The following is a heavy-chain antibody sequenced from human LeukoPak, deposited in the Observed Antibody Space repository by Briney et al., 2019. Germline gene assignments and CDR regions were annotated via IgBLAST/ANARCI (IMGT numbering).Heavy chain of an antibody. V-gene: IGHV3-74*01. D-gene: IGHD1-26*01. CDR3: ATKGSGSYYDY. Sequence: GGSLRLSCAASGFSFSSSWMHWVRQVPGKGLEWVSRINDDETSTTYAESVKGRFTISRDNAKNTLFLQTNSLRAEDTAVYYCATKGSGSYYDYWGQGTLVTVSS. CDR1: GFSFSSSW. J-gene: IGHJ4*02. CDR2: INDDETST.